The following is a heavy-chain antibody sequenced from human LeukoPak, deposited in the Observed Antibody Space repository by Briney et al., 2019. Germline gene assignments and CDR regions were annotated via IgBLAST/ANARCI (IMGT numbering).Heavy chain of an antibody. CDR3: AELGITMIGGV. D-gene: IGHD3-10*02. CDR1: GFTFSSYE. V-gene: IGHV3-48*03. CDR2: ISSSGSTI. Sequence: PGGSLRLSCAASGFTFSSYEMNWVRQAPGKGLEWVSYISSSGSTIYYADSVKGRFTISRDNAKNSLYLQMNSLRAEDTAVYYCAELGITMIGGVWGKETTVPISS. J-gene: IGHJ6*04.